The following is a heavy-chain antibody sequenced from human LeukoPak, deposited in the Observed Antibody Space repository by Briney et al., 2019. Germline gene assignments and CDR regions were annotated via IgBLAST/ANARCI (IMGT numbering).Heavy chain of an antibody. Sequence: PGGSLRLSCAASGFTFSTYSMNWVRQAPGKGLEWVSSISSSTSYIYYADSVKGRFTIFRDNAKNSLYLQMNSLRAEDTAVYYCATAGYYLPDYWGQGTLVTVSS. CDR1: GFTFSTYS. CDR2: ISSSTSYI. D-gene: IGHD3-22*01. CDR3: ATAGYYLPDY. J-gene: IGHJ4*02. V-gene: IGHV3-21*01.